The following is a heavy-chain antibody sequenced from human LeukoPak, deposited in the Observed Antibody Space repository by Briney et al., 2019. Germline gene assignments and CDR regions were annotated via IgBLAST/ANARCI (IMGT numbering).Heavy chain of an antibody. Sequence: SVKVSCKVSGGTFSSYAISWVGQAPGHGREWMGGIITIFGTATYAQTFQGRVTITADESTSTAYMELSSLRSEDTAVYYRARDPTKWTYNWNDVGYYYGMDVWGQGTTVTVSS. CDR3: ARDPTKWTYNWNDVGYYYGMDV. CDR2: IITIFGTA. D-gene: IGHD1-1*01. V-gene: IGHV1-69*13. CDR1: GGTFSSYA. J-gene: IGHJ6*02.